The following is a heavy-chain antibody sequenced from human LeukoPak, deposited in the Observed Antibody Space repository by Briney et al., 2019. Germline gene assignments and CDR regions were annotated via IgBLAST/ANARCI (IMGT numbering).Heavy chain of an antibody. CDR3: AGDKPRGYSYGFPYFDY. CDR1: GFTFSSYE. CDR2: ISASGTIT. Sequence: PGGSLRLSCAASGFTFSSYEMNWVRQAPGKGLEWISYISASGTITHYADSVEGRFTISRDNAKNSLYLQMNSLRAEDTAVYYCAGDKPRGYSYGFPYFDYWGQGTLVTVSS. D-gene: IGHD5-18*01. V-gene: IGHV3-48*03. J-gene: IGHJ4*02.